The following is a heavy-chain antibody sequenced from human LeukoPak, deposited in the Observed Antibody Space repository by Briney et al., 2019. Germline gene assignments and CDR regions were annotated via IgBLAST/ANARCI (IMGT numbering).Heavy chain of an antibody. J-gene: IGHJ5*02. D-gene: IGHD1-26*01. CDR2: ISHHGSTT. CDR1: GFSLSNHA. CDR3: AWCVGKWKLLLIDR. Sequence: GESLRLSCAASGFSLSNHAVHWVRQAPGKGLEWVTIISHHGSTTHYADSVQGLFTISKDNSKNTAFLQMSSMTRDATAYYYSAWCVGKWKLLLIDRWGQGALVTVSS. V-gene: IGHV3-30*04.